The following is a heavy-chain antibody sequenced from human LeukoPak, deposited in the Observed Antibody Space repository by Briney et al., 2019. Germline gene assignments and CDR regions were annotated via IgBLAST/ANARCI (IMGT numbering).Heavy chain of an antibody. CDR2: ISGDGGST. CDR1: GFTFDDYA. CDR3: AKSSDPSGRTATIHDNDY. V-gene: IGHV3-43*02. Sequence: GGSLRLSCAASGFTFDDYAMHWVRQAPGKGLEWVSLISGDGGSTYYADSVKGRFTISRDNSKNSLYLQMNSLRTEDTALYYCAKSSDPSGRTATIHDNDYWGQGTLVTVSS. J-gene: IGHJ4*02. D-gene: IGHD5-24*01.